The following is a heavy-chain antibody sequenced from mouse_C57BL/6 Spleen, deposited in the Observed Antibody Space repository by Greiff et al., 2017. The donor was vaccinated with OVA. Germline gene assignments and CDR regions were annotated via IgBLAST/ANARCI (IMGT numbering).Heavy chain of an antibody. V-gene: IGHV2-5*01. Sequence: QVQLQQSGPGLVQPSQSLSITCTVSGFSLTSYGVHWVRQSPGKGLAWLGVIWSGGSTDYNAAFMSRLSITKDNSKSQVFFKMNSLQADDTAIYYCAKNGVDYYAMDYWGQGTSVTVSS. J-gene: IGHJ4*01. CDR1: GFSLTSYG. CDR3: AKNGVDYYAMDY. D-gene: IGHD1-1*02. CDR2: IWSGGST.